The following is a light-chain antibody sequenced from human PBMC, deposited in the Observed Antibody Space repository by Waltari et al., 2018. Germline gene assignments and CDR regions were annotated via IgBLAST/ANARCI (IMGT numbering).Light chain of an antibody. CDR3: SSYTSSSTLV. Sequence: QSALTQPASVSGSPGQSITISCPGTSSDVGGYKYVPWYQQHPGKAPKLMIYDVNIRPSGVSNRFSGSKSGNTASLTISGLQAEDEADYYCSSYTSSSTLVFGAGTKLTVL. CDR1: SSDVGGYKY. CDR2: DVN. V-gene: IGLV2-14*03. J-gene: IGLJ2*01.